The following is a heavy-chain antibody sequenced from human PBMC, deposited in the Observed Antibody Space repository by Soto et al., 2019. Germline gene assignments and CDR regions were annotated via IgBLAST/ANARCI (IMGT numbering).Heavy chain of an antibody. J-gene: IGHJ4*02. CDR1: GFTFSNAW. D-gene: IGHD3-3*01. CDR3: TSTYYVTLDY. CDR2: IKSKTDGGTT. Sequence: GSLSLSCAASGFTFSNAWMSWVRQAPGKGLEWVGRIKSKTDGGTTDYAAPVKGRFTISRDDSKNTLYLQMNSLKTEDTAVYYCTSTYYVTLDYWGQGTLVTVSS. V-gene: IGHV3-15*01.